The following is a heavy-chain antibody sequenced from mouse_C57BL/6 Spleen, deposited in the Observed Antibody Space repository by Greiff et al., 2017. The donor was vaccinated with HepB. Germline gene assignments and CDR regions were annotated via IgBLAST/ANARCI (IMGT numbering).Heavy chain of an antibody. V-gene: IGHV1-64*01. CDR2: IHPNSGST. D-gene: IGHD1-1*01. J-gene: IGHJ2*01. Sequence: QVQLQQPGAELVKPGASVKLSCKASGYTFTSYWMHWVKQRPGQGLEWIGMIHPNSGSTNYNEKFKSKATLTVDKSSSTAYMQLSSLTSEDSAVYYCAREGYGSSYGYWGQGTTLTVSS. CDR1: GYTFTSYW. CDR3: AREGYGSSYGY.